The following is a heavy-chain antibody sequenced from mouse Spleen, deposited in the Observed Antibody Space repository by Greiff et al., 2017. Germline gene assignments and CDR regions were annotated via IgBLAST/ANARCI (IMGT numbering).Heavy chain of an antibody. CDR1: GYTFTSYG. CDR2: IYPRSGNT. V-gene: IGHV1-81*01. D-gene: IGHD2-5*01. CDR3: ARSGYSNQYAMDY. Sequence: VKLMESGAELARPGASVKLSCKASGYTFTSYGISWVKQRTGQGLEWIGEIYPRSGNTYYNEKFKGKATLTADKSSSTAYMELRSLTSEDSAVYFCARSGYSNQYAMDYWGQGTSVTVSS. J-gene: IGHJ4*01.